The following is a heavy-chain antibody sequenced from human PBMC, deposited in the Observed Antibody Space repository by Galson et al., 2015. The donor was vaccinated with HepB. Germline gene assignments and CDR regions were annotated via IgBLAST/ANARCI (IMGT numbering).Heavy chain of an antibody. J-gene: IGHJ4*02. CDR1: GFSIRSHY. Sequence: SLRLSCAASGFSIRSHYMNWVRQAPGKGLEWVSVIHGGNNRYPADSVKGRFALSRDDSINTLFLQMNSLRVEDTAVYYCAQLGTGYWGQGTLVTVSS. CDR2: IHGGNNR. CDR3: AQLGTGY. V-gene: IGHV3-53*01. D-gene: IGHD6-13*01.